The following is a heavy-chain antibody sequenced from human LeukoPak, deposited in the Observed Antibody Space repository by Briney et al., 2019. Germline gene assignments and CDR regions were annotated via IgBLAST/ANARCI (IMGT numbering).Heavy chain of an antibody. CDR3: ARDPGYYGSGSYSPYYFDY. D-gene: IGHD3-10*01. Sequence: PSETLSLTCTVSGGSISSGDYYWSWIRQPPGKGLEWIGYIYYSGSTYYNPSLKSRVTISVDTSKNQFSLKLSSVTAADTAVYYCARDPGYYGSGSYSPYYFDYWGQGTLVTVSS. CDR1: GGSISSGDYY. J-gene: IGHJ4*02. V-gene: IGHV4-30-4*01. CDR2: IYYSGST.